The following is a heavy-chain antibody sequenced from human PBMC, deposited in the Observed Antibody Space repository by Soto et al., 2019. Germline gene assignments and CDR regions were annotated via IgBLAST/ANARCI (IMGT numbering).Heavy chain of an antibody. CDR1: GFTFSSYA. J-gene: IGHJ4*02. V-gene: IGHV3-64D*06. D-gene: IGHD5-12*01. CDR3: VKDFTRSGHDVGDY. CDR2: ISSNGGST. Sequence: PGWSLRLSCSASGFTFSSYAMHWVRQAPGKGLEYVSAISSNGGSTYYADSVKGRFTISRDNSKNTLYLQMSSLRAEDTAVYYCVKDFTRSGHDVGDYWGQGTMVTAPQ.